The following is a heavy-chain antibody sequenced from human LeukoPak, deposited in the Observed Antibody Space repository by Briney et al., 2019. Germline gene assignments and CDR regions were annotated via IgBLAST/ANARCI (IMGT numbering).Heavy chain of an antibody. CDR3: ARGGRGGGGSI. V-gene: IGHV4-30-2*01. CDR2: IYHSGST. J-gene: IGHJ3*02. D-gene: IGHD3-16*01. CDR1: GCSISSGGYS. Sequence: PSQTLSLTCAVSGCSISSGGYSWSWIRQPPGKGLEWIGYIYHSGSTYYNPSLKSRVTISVDRSKNQFSLKLSSVTAADTAVYYCARGGRGGGGSIWGQGTMVTVSS.